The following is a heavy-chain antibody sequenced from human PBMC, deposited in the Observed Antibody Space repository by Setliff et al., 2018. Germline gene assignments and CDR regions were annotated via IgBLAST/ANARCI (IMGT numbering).Heavy chain of an antibody. V-gene: IGHV4-34*01. CDR1: GGSFSGYY. CDR2: INHTGST. J-gene: IGHJ5*02. CDR3: ARGYCSSPSCFFAGWFDP. Sequence: PSETLSLTCAVYGGSFSGYYWSWIRQPPGKGLEWIGEINHTGSTNYSPSLKSRVTISVDTSKNQFSLKLTSVTAADTAVYYCARGYCSSPSCFFAGWFDPWGQGTPVTVYS. D-gene: IGHD2-2*01.